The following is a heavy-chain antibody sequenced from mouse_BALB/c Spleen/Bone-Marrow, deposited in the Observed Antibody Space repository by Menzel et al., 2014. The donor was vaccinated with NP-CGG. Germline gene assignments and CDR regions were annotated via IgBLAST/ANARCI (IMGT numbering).Heavy chain of an antibody. CDR3: ARTADGYYYAMDY. V-gene: IGHV1-9*01. CDR1: GYTFSNYW. CDR2: ILPGSGSS. Sequence: VQLQESGAGLMKPGASVKISCKATGYTFSNYWIEWIKQRPGHGLEWIGEILPGSGSSNYNEKLNGKGKFTADTSSNTDYMQLSSLTSADSAVYYCARTADGYYYAMDYWGQGTSVTVSS. D-gene: IGHD2-3*01. J-gene: IGHJ4*01.